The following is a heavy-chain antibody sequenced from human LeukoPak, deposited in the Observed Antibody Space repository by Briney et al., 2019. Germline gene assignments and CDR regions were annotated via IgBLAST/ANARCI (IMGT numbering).Heavy chain of an antibody. Sequence: LGESLKISCKGSGYSFTSYWIGWVRQMPGKGLEWMGIIYPGDSDTRYSPSFQGQVTISADKSISTAYLQWSSLKASDTAMYYCASRLSYCSSTSCHYYGMDAWGQGTTVTVSS. CDR3: ASRLSYCSSTSCHYYGMDA. V-gene: IGHV5-51*01. CDR2: IYPGDSDT. D-gene: IGHD2-2*01. CDR1: GYSFTSYW. J-gene: IGHJ6*02.